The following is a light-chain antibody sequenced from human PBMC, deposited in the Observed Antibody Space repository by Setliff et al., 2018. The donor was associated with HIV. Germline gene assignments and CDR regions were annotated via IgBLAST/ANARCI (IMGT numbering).Light chain of an antibody. CDR1: ISDVGGYNY. CDR3: SSYTGSDTFDA. CDR2: DVS. V-gene: IGLV2-14*03. Sequence: QSVLTQPASVSGSPGQSINISCTGTISDVGGYNYVSWYQQHPDKAPKLMIYDVSNRPSGVSNRFSGSKSGNTASLTISGLQAEDEATYFCSSYTGSDTFDAFGTGTKVTVL. J-gene: IGLJ1*01.